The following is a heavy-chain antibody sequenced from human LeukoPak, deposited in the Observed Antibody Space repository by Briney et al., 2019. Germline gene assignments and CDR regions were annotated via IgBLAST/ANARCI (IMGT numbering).Heavy chain of an antibody. J-gene: IGHJ4*02. V-gene: IGHV7-4-1*02. Sequence: ASVKVSFTASGYTFTTYAINWVRQAPGQGLEWMGWISTDTGNPTYAQGFTGRFVFSLDTSVSTAYLQISSLKAEDTAVYYCARALRWLQLDYWGQGTLVTVSS. D-gene: IGHD5-24*01. CDR1: GYTFTTYA. CDR3: ARALRWLQLDY. CDR2: ISTDTGNP.